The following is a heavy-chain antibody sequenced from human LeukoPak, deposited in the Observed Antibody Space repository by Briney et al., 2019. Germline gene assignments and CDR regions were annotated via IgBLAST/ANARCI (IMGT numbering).Heavy chain of an antibody. J-gene: IGHJ4*02. CDR2: IIPIFGTT. CDR3: ARDRPSPHCSSTSCHGSFDY. D-gene: IGHD2-2*01. CDR1: GGPFSSYS. Sequence: GASVKVSCKASGGPFSSYSIDWVRQAPGQGLEWMGGIIPIFGTTNYAQKFQGRVTITADEPTSTAYMELSSLRSEDTAVYYCARDRPSPHCSSTSCHGSFDYWGQGTLVTVSS. V-gene: IGHV1-69*01.